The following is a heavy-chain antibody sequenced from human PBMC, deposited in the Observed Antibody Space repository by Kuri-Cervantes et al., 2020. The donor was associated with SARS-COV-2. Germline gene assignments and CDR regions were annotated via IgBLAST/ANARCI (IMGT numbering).Heavy chain of an antibody. CDR2: IYYSGRT. CDR3: ARRVPPWYDFWSGYYGMDV. D-gene: IGHD3-3*01. V-gene: IGHV4-39*01. J-gene: IGHJ6*02. Sequence: GSLRLSCTVSGGSISSSSYYWGWYRQPPGKGLEWIGSIYYSGRTYYNPYLKSRVTISVDTSKNQFSLKLSSVTAADTAVYYCARRVPPWYDFWSGYYGMDVWGQGTTVTVSS. CDR1: GGSISSSSYY.